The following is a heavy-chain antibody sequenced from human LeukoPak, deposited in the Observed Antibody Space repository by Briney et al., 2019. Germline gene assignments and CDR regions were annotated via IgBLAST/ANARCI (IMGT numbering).Heavy chain of an antibody. D-gene: IGHD6-19*01. CDR1: GFIFSDYY. J-gene: IGHJ4*02. Sequence: GGSLRLSCVASGFIFSDYYMSWVRQAPGKGLEWVSAISGSGGSTYYADSVKGRFTISRDNSKNTLYLQMNSLRAEDTAVYYCAKDSVAGNFDYWGQGTLVTVSS. CDR2: ISGSGGST. V-gene: IGHV3-23*01. CDR3: AKDSVAGNFDY.